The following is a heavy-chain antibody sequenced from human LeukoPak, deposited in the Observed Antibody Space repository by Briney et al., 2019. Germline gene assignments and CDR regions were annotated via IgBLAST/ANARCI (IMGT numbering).Heavy chain of an antibody. CDR3: ARDRELGY. CDR2: IYNSGST. Sequence: SETLSLTCSVSGDSISIYYGSWIRQPPGKGLEWIGYIYNSGSTNYNPSLKSRVTISVDTSKNQFSLKLTSVTAADTAVYYCARDRELGYWGQGTLVTVSS. V-gene: IGHV4-59*01. J-gene: IGHJ4*02. D-gene: IGHD3-10*01. CDR1: GDSISIYY.